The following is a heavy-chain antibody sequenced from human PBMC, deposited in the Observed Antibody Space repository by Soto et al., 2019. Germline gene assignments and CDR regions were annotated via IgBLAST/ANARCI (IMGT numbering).Heavy chain of an antibody. CDR3: ARVPLPSVALADVSYFDY. J-gene: IGHJ4*02. V-gene: IGHV4-61*01. CDR2: VFYSGST. D-gene: IGHD3-3*02. Sequence: PSETLSLTCTVSGGSVRSGRYYWSWIRQPPGKGLEWIGYVFYSGSTRYNPSLNSRVTISVVTSKNQFSLKLTSVTAADTAMYYCARVPLPSVALADVSYFDYWGQGTLVSVSS. CDR1: GGSVRSGRYY.